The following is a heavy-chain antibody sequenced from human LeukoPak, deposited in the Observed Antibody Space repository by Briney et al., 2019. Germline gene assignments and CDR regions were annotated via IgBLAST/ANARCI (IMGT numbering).Heavy chain of an antibody. CDR1: GYSISSGYY. CDR2: IYHSGST. CDR3: ARSQDGLFDY. V-gene: IGHV4-38-2*01. Sequence: SETLSLTCAVSGYSISSGYYWGWIRQPPGKGPEWIGSIYHSGSTYYNPSLKSRVTISVDTSKNQFSLKLSSVTAADTAVYYCARSQDGLFDYWGQGTLVTVSS. J-gene: IGHJ4*02.